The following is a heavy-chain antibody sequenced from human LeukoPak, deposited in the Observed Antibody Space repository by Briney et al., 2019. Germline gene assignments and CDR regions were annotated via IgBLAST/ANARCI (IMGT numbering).Heavy chain of an antibody. J-gene: IGHJ4*02. CDR1: GYTFTGYY. Sequence: ASVKVSCKASGYTFTGYYMHWVRQAPGQGLEWMGWINPNSGGTNYAQKFQGRVTMTRDTSISTAYMELSRLRSDDTAVYYCARGTLKSPAYYDILTGYYWQGRRDFDYWGQGTLVTVSS. CDR2: INPNSGGT. V-gene: IGHV1-2*02. D-gene: IGHD3-9*01. CDR3: ARGTLKSPAYYDILTGYYWQGRRDFDY.